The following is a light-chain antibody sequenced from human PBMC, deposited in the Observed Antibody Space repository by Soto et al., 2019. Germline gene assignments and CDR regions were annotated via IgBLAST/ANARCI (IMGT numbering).Light chain of an antibody. CDR2: KAS. J-gene: IGKJ1*01. CDR1: QNINSW. Sequence: DIQMTQSPSTLSASVGDRVTITCRASQNINSWLAWYQQEPGRVPKLLIYKASILESGVPSRFSGSGSGTEFTLTISSLQPDDFATYYCQQYNTYSRTFGQGTKVEIK. CDR3: QQYNTYSRT. V-gene: IGKV1-5*03.